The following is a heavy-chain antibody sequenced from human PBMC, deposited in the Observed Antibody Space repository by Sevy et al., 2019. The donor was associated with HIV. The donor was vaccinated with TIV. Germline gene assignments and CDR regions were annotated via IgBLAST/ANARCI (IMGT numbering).Heavy chain of an antibody. CDR3: ARHTGEPYYFEI. J-gene: IGHJ4*02. Sequence: GGSLRLSCTASGFTFNNYAMTWVRQAPGKGLEWVSSIRGRNNVTIYAESVRGRFTLSRDISKNTLYLQMNSLRVEDTAVYYCARHTGEPYYFEIWGQVTLVTVSS. D-gene: IGHD3-9*01. CDR2: IRGRNNVT. V-gene: IGHV3-23*01. CDR1: GFTFNNYA.